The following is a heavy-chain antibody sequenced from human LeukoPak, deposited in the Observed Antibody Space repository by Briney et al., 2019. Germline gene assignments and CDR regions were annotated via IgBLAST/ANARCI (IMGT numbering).Heavy chain of an antibody. D-gene: IGHD6-6*01. V-gene: IGHV3-23*01. CDR2: ISGSGGST. Sequence: GGSLRLSCAASGFTFSSYAMSWVRQAPGKGLEWVSAISGSGGSTYYADSVKGRFTISRDNSKNTLYLQMNSLRAEDTAVYYCARIKGYSSSPDFDYWGQGTLVTVSS. CDR1: GFTFSSYA. J-gene: IGHJ4*02. CDR3: ARIKGYSSSPDFDY.